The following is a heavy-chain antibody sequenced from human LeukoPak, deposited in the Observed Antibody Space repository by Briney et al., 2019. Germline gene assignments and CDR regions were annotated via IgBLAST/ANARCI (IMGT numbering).Heavy chain of an antibody. CDR2: INPNSGGT. J-gene: IGHJ4*02. CDR3: ARPPGRDGYNRYDY. D-gene: IGHD5-24*01. Sequence: ASVKVSCKASGYTFTGYYMHLVRQAPGQGLEWMGWINPNSGGTNYAQKFQGRVTMTSDTSISTAYMELNRLRSDDTAVYYCARPPGRDGYNRYDYWGQGTLVTVSS. V-gene: IGHV1-2*02. CDR1: GYTFTGYY.